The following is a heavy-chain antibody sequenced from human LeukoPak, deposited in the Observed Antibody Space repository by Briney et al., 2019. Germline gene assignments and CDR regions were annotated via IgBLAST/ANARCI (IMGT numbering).Heavy chain of an antibody. CDR2: IIPIFGTA. Sequence: GASVKVSCKASGGTLSSYAISWVRQAPGQGLEWMGRIIPIFGTANYAQKFQGRVTITTDESTSTAYMELSSLRSEDTAVYYCARELVVGDAFDIWGQGTMVTVSS. CDR3: ARELVVGDAFDI. V-gene: IGHV1-69*05. CDR1: GGTLSSYA. D-gene: IGHD3-22*01. J-gene: IGHJ3*02.